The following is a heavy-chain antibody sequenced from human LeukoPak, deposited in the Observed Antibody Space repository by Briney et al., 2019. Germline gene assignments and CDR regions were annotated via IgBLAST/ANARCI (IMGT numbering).Heavy chain of an antibody. CDR1: GYTFTGYY. CDR2: INPNTGGT. CDR3: ARDRGDSSGLRAVYYYYFYMDV. D-gene: IGHD6-19*01. V-gene: IGHV1-2*06. J-gene: IGHJ6*03. Sequence: ASVKVSCKASGYTFTGYYMHWVRQAPGQGLEWMGRINPNTGGTNYAQKFQGRVTMTRDTSISTAYMELSRLRSDDTAVYYCARDRGDSSGLRAVYYYYFYMDVWGKGTTVTVSS.